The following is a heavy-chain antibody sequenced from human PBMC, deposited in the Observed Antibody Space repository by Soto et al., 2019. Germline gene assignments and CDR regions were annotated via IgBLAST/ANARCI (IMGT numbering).Heavy chain of an antibody. CDR3: ARDGKDSGSGYANGGFDP. CDR1: GLTFSDYG. CDR2: IRGSGSST. V-gene: IGHV3-23*01. D-gene: IGHD2-8*01. J-gene: IGHJ5*02. Sequence: GGSLTLSWAAAGLTFSDYGRSWVRTDPGKGLEWVSAIRGSGSSTYYADSVKGRFTISRDNSRSTLYLQMNSLRADDTALYYCARDGKDSGSGYANGGFDPWGQGTLVTVSS.